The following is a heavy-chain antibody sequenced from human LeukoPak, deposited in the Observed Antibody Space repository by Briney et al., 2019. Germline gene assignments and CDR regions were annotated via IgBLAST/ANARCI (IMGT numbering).Heavy chain of an antibody. CDR1: GYTFTSYY. D-gene: IGHD3-10*01. J-gene: IGHJ4*02. CDR3: AIEVRGDMGGAIDY. CDR2: IIPIFGTA. Sequence: GASVKVSCKASGYTFTSYYMHWVRQAPGQGLEWMGGIIPIFGTANYAQKFQGRVTITADESTSTAYMELSSLRSEDTAVYYCAIEVRGDMGGAIDYWGQGTLVTVSS. V-gene: IGHV1-69*13.